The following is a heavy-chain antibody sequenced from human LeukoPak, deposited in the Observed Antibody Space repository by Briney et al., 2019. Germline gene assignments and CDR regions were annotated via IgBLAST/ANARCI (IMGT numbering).Heavy chain of an antibody. J-gene: IGHJ4*02. D-gene: IGHD3-3*01. CDR1: GGSISSGGYY. CDR2: IYYSGST. Sequence: SETLSLTCTVSGGSISSGGYYWSWIRQHPGKGLEWIGYIYYSGSTYYNPSLKSRVTISVDTSKNQFSLKLSSVTAADTAVYYCARLGSYYDFWSGYSSLGYFDFWGQGTLVTVSS. CDR3: ARLGSYYDFWSGYSSLGYFDF. V-gene: IGHV4-31*03.